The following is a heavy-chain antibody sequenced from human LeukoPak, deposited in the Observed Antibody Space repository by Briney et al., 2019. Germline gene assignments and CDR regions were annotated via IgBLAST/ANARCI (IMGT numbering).Heavy chain of an antibody. D-gene: IGHD3-22*01. CDR3: ARSDSQYYYYYGMDV. J-gene: IGHJ6*02. CDR1: GYTFTSYG. Sequence: ASVKVSCKASGYTFTSYGISWVRQAPGQGLEWIGWISAYNGNTNYAQKLQGRVTMTTDTSTSTAYMELRSLRSDDTAVYYCARSDSQYYYYYGMDVWGQGTTVTVS. CDR2: ISAYNGNT. V-gene: IGHV1-18*01.